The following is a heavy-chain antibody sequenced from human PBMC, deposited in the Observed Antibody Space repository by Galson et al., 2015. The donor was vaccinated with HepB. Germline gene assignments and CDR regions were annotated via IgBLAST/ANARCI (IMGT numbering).Heavy chain of an antibody. CDR1: GFIFSSYE. CDR3: ARDLVAAAGGDYYYYGMDV. CDR2: ISSSGSTI. D-gene: IGHD6-13*01. V-gene: IGHV3-48*03. Sequence: SLRLSCAASGFIFSSYEMNWVRQAPGKGLEWVSYISSSGSTIYYADSVKGRFTISRDNAKNSLYLQMNSLRAEDTAVYYCARDLVAAAGGDYYYYGMDVWGQGTTVTVSS. J-gene: IGHJ6*02.